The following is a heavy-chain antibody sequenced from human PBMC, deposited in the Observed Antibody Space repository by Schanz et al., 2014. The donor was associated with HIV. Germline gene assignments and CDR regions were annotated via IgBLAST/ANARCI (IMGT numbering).Heavy chain of an antibody. V-gene: IGHV1-69*01. Sequence: QVQLVQSGAELRKPGSSVKVSCKTSGDTFSSFGINWVRQAPGQGLEWMGGMIPILDAPNYAQKFQGRVFITADESTSTVNMELSSLRSGDTAVYSCARYPRLIDYNTSQGMDVWGQGTTVTVSS. CDR2: MIPILDAP. CDR1: GDTFSSFG. D-gene: IGHD1-20*01. J-gene: IGHJ6*02. CDR3: ARYPRLIDYNTSQGMDV.